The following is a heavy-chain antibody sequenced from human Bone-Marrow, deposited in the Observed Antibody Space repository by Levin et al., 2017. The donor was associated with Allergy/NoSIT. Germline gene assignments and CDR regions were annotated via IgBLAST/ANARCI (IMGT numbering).Heavy chain of an antibody. D-gene: IGHD3-3*01. Sequence: GGSLRLSCAASGFTFSSYGMHWVRQAPGKGLEWVAVISYDGSNKYYADSVKGRFTISRDNSKNTLYLQMNSLRAEDTAVYYCAKDFIVLTGLEWLIYGMDVWGQGTTVTVSS. CDR1: GFTFSSYG. J-gene: IGHJ6*02. V-gene: IGHV3-30*18. CDR3: AKDFIVLTGLEWLIYGMDV. CDR2: ISYDGSNK.